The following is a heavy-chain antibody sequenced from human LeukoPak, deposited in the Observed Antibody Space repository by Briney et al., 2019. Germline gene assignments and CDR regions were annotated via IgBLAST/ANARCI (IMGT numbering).Heavy chain of an antibody. CDR2: ISWNSDNI. J-gene: IGHJ3*02. D-gene: IGHD1-26*01. Sequence: PGRSLRLSCAASGFTFDDYAIHWVRQAPGRGLEWVSGISWNSDNINYADSAKGRFTISRDNAKNSLYLQMNSLRVEDTALYYCSKDVTAVGATSAFDIWGRGTMVTVSS. V-gene: IGHV3-9*01. CDR1: GFTFDDYA. CDR3: SKDVTAVGATSAFDI.